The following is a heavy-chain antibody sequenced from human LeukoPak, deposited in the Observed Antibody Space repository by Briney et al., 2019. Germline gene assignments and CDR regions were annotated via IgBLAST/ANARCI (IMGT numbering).Heavy chain of an antibody. D-gene: IGHD2-21*02. CDR1: GFTFSRYA. J-gene: IGHJ6*02. V-gene: IGHV3-30*04. CDR2: ISYDGSHK. Sequence: GGSLRLSCAASGFTFSRYAMHWVRQAPGKGLEWVAAISYDGSHKFYADSVKGRFTISRDNSNSTLFMQLNSLRPEATAVYYCASVYCGADCYNNYYYGMDVWGQGTTVTVSS. CDR3: ASVYCGADCYNNYYYGMDV.